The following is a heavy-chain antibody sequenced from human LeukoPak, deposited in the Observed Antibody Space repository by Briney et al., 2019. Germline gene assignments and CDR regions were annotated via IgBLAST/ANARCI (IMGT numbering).Heavy chain of an antibody. D-gene: IGHD3-10*01. J-gene: IGHJ2*01. CDR2: IYYSGST. CDR1: GGSISSYY. CDR3: ARDRIVYGSGSYWYFDL. Sequence: PSETLSLTCTVSGGSISSYYWSWIRQPPGKGLEWIGYIYYSGSTNYNPSLKSRVTISVDTSKNQFSLKLSSVTAADTAVYYCARDRIVYGSGSYWYFDLWGRGTLVLSPQ. V-gene: IGHV4-59*01.